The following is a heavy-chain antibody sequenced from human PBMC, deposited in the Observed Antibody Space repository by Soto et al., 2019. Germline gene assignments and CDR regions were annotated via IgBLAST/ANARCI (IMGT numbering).Heavy chain of an antibody. J-gene: IGHJ6*02. D-gene: IGHD3-22*01. CDR1: GFTVSSYY. V-gene: IGHV3-53*01. CDR3: ARENYYDSSGYYGLGYRGMDV. Sequence: GGSLRLSCAASGFTVSSYYMSWVRQAPGKGLEWVSLIYSGGSTYYADSVKGRFTISRDNSKNTLYLEMNSLRAEDTAVYYCARENYYDSSGYYGLGYRGMDVWGQGTTVTVSS. CDR2: IYSGGST.